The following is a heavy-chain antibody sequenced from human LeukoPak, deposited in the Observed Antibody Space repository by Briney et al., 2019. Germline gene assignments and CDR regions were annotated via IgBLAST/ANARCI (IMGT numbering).Heavy chain of an antibody. V-gene: IGHV3-21*04. J-gene: IGHJ4*02. Sequence: NAGGSLRLSCAASGFTFSTYSMNWVRQAPGKGLEWVSSISSSSSYIHYADSVKGRFSISRDNSNNTLYLQMNSLRVEDTAIYYCANNMVAGYYFDYWGQGTLVTVSS. CDR1: GFTFSTYS. CDR2: ISSSSSYI. CDR3: ANNMVAGYYFDY. D-gene: IGHD5-12*01.